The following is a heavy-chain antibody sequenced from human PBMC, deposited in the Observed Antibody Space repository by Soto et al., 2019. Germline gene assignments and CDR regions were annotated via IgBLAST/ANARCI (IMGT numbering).Heavy chain of an antibody. CDR2: IYYSGST. CDR3: AGHYGSGSYYRAG. D-gene: IGHD3-10*01. V-gene: IGHV4-59*08. J-gene: IGHJ4*02. Sequence: PSETLSLTCTVSGGSISSYYWSWIRQPPGKGLEWIGYIYYSGSTNYNPSIKSRVTISIDTSKNQFYLKLSSVTASDTSVYYCAGHYGSGSYYRAGWGQGTLVTVSS. CDR1: GGSISSYY.